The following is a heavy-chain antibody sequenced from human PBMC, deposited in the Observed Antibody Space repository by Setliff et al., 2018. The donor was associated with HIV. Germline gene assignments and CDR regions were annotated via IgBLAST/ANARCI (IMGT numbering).Heavy chain of an antibody. CDR2: IYTSGST. CDR1: GGSISSYY. CDR3: ARGLSFYDPGGFDY. J-gene: IGHJ4*02. Sequence: TSETLSLTCTVSGGSISSYYWSWIRQPPGKGLEWIGYIYTSGSTNYNPSFKSRVTISVDTSKNQFSLKLSSVTAADTAVYYCARGLSFYDPGGFDYWGQGTLVTVSS. D-gene: IGHD3-22*01. V-gene: IGHV4-4*09.